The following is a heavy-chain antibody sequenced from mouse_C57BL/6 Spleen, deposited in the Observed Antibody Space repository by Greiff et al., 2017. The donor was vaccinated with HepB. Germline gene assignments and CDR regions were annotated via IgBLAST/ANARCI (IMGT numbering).Heavy chain of an antibody. CDR2: INPSNGGT. CDR3: ARGRGYSHYGFAY. CDR1: GYTFTSYW. J-gene: IGHJ2*01. D-gene: IGHD2-5*01. V-gene: IGHV1-53*01. Sequence: VQLQQPGTELVKPGASVKLSCKASGYTFTSYWMHWVKQRPGQGLEWIGNINPSNGGTNYNEKFKSKATLTVDKSSSTAYMQLSSLTSEDSAVYDCARGRGYSHYGFAYWGQGTTLTVSS.